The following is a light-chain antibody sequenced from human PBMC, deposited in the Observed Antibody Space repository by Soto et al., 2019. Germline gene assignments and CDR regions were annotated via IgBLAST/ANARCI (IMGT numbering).Light chain of an antibody. CDR2: GNS. J-gene: IGLJ1*01. CDR3: QSYDSSLSVL. Sequence: QSVLTHPPSESGAPGQRVNISCTGSSSNIGAGYDVHWYQQLPGTAPKLLIYGNSNRPSGVPDRFSGSKSGTSASLAITGLQAEDEADYYCQSYDSSLSVLFGTGTKVTVL. V-gene: IGLV1-40*01. CDR1: SSNIGAGYD.